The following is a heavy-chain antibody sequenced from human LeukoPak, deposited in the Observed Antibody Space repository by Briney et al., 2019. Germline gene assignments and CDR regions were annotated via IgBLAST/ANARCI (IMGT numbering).Heavy chain of an antibody. Sequence: SETLSLTCSVSGGSISSSIYYWGWIRQPPGKGLEWIGSIYYSGSTYYNPSLKSRVTISVDTSKNQFSLKLSSVTAADTAVYYCARAGSIAARPIHFQHWGQGTLVTVSS. D-gene: IGHD6-6*01. V-gene: IGHV4-39*01. CDR2: IYYSGST. J-gene: IGHJ1*01. CDR3: ARAGSIAARPIHFQH. CDR1: GGSISSSIYY.